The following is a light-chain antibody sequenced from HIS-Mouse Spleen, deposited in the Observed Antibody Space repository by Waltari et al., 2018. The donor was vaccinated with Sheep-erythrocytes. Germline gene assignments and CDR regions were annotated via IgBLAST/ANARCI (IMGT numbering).Light chain of an antibody. Sequence: QSALTQPRSVSGSPGQSVTISCTGTSSDVGGYNYVSWYQQHPGKAPKLMIYDVSKRPSGFPVRFSGSKSGNTASLTISGLQAEDEADYYCCSYAGSYTFWVFGGGTKLTVL. CDR3: CSYAGSYTFWV. J-gene: IGLJ3*02. CDR1: SSDVGGYNY. V-gene: IGLV2-11*01. CDR2: DVS.